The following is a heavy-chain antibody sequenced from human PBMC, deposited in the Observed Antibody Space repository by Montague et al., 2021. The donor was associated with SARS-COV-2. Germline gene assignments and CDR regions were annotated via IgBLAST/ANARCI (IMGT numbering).Heavy chain of an antibody. CDR3: VRDFYDTSDYFQGTFDV. CDR1: GVSVNNYY. D-gene: IGHD3-22*01. J-gene: IGHJ3*01. V-gene: IGHV4-59*02. CDR2: IYYTGST. Sequence: SETLSLTCSVSGVSVNNYYWAWIRQTPEKGLEWIGYIYYTGSTNYNPSLRNRITISIDTSANQFSLKLRSATPADTAVYYCVRDFYDTSDYFQGTFDVWGHGTVVSVSS.